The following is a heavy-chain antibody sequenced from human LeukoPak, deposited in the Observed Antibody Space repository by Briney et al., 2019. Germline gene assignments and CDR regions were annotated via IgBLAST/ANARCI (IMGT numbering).Heavy chain of an antibody. CDR2: ISYDGSNK. V-gene: IGHV3-30*18. J-gene: IGHJ3*02. Sequence: GRSLRLSCAASGFTFISYGMHWVRQAPGKGLEWVAVISYDGSNKYYADSVKGRFTISRDNSMNTLYLQMNSLRAEDTAVYYCAKDYDFWSGYSLAFDIWGQGTMVTVSS. CDR3: AKDYDFWSGYSLAFDI. CDR1: GFTFISYG. D-gene: IGHD3-3*01.